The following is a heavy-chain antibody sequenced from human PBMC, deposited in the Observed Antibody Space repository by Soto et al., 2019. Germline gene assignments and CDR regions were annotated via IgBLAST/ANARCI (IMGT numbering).Heavy chain of an antibody. D-gene: IGHD1-26*01. Sequence: EVQVVESGGGLVKPGGSLRLSCNFTFSMYSMSWVRQAPGKGLEWVASISSGSAFIKYADSVKGRFSISRDNAKNSVSLQMISLRAEDTAMYYCTRDQGGSYDSWFDPWGRGTLVTVSS. CDR3: TRDQGGSYDSWFDP. CDR1: TFSMYS. CDR2: ISSGSAFI. V-gene: IGHV3-21*01. J-gene: IGHJ5*02.